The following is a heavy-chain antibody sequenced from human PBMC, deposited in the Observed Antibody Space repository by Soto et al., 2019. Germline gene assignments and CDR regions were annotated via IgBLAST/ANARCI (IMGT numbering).Heavy chain of an antibody. CDR3: VRGSPVDY. V-gene: IGHV3-74*01. Sequence: PGGPLRLSCAASGFTFSSYLMHWVRQVPGTGPVWVSRISSDGTSTAYADSVKGRFTISRDNAKNTLSLQMDSLRAEDTAVYSCVRGSPVDYWGQGAKVTVCS. CDR2: ISSDGTST. CDR1: GFTFSSYL. J-gene: IGHJ4*02.